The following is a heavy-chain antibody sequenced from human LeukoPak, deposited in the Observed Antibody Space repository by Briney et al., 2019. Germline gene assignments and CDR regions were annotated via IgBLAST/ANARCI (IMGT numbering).Heavy chain of an antibody. CDR2: IKQDGSEK. J-gene: IGHJ3*02. D-gene: IGHD5-24*01. CDR3: ARDGTEMATNGGQNAFDI. Sequence: PGGSLRLSCAASGFAFSSYWMSWVRQAPGKGLEWVANIKQDGSEKYYVDSVKGRFTISRDNAKNSLYLQMNSLRAEDTAVYYCARDGTEMATNGGQNAFDIWGQGTMVTVSS. V-gene: IGHV3-7*01. CDR1: GFAFSSYW.